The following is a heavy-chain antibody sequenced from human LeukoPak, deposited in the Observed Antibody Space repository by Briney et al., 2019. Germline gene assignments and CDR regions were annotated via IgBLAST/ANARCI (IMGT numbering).Heavy chain of an antibody. D-gene: IGHD2-21*02. V-gene: IGHV4-4*02. J-gene: IGHJ3*02. CDR1: GGSISSSNR. Sequence: SETLSLTCAVSGGSISSSNRWSWVRQPPGKGLEWIGEIYHSGTTNYNPSLKSRVTISIDNSKNQFSLKLSSVTAADTAVYYCAKCRGGDCYGAFDIWGQGTMVTVSS. CDR2: IYHSGTT. CDR3: AKCRGGDCYGAFDI.